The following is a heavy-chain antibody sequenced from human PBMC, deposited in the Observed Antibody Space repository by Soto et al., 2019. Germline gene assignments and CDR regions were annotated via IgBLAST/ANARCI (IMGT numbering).Heavy chain of an antibody. CDR1: GFTFSSYS. D-gene: IGHD6-19*01. CDR2: ISSSSSYI. CDR3: ARDQVAGTRYFDL. Sequence: EVQLVASGGGLVKPGGSLRLSCAASGFTFSSYSMNWVRQAPGKGLEWVSSISSSSSYIYYADSVKGRFTISRDNAKNSLYLQMNSLRAEDTAVYYCARDQVAGTRYFDLWCRGTLVTVSS. V-gene: IGHV3-21*01. J-gene: IGHJ2*01.